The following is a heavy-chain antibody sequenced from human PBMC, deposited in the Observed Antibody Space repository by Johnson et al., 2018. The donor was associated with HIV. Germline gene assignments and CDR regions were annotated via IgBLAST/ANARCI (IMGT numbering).Heavy chain of an antibody. D-gene: IGHD3-10*01. CDR1: GFTVSSNY. CDR2: IYSGGST. V-gene: IGHV3-66*01. Sequence: MQLVESGGGLVQPGGSLRLSCAAFGFTVSSNYMSWVRQAPGKGLEWVSGIYSGGSTYYADSVKGRFTISRDNSKNTLYLHMNSLRAEDKAVYYGAKDTHYYGSGSSYNVGAAFDIWGQGTMVTVSS. J-gene: IGHJ3*02. CDR3: AKDTHYYGSGSSYNVGAAFDI.